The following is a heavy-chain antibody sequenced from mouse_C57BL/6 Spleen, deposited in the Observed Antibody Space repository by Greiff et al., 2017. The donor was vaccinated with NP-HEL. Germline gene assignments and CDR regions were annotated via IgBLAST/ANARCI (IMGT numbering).Heavy chain of an antibody. Sequence: QVQLQQPGTELVKPGASVKLSCKASGYTFTSYWMHWVKQRPGQGLEWIGNINPSNGGTNYNEKFKSKATLTVDKSSSTAYMELSSLTSEDSAVYYCARCPDYGGDWYFDVWGTGTTVTVSS. V-gene: IGHV1-53*01. CDR2: INPSNGGT. D-gene: IGHD1-1*01. J-gene: IGHJ1*03. CDR3: ARCPDYGGDWYFDV. CDR1: GYTFTSYW.